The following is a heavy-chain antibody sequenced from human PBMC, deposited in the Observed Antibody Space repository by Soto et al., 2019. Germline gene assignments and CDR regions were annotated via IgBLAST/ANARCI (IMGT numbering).Heavy chain of an antibody. J-gene: IGHJ6*02. D-gene: IGHD2-21*01. CDR1: GYTFSTYY. Sequence: QVQLVQSGAEVKKPGASVKVSCKTSGYTFSTYYMHWVRQAPGQGLEWMGLINPSDGSTRYAHKFRGRVTMTSDTSTSTVYMDVSSLRSEDTAIYYCARPVISTQENRQYYYGMDVWGQGTKVTVSS. CDR3: ARPVISTQENRQYYYGMDV. V-gene: IGHV1-46*01. CDR2: INPSDGST.